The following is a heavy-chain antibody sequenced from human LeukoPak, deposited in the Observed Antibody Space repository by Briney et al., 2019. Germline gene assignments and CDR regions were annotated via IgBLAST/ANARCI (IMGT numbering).Heavy chain of an antibody. CDR1: GFTFSNAW. CDR2: IKSKTDGGTT. J-gene: IGHJ4*02. V-gene: IGHV3-15*01. Sequence: GGSLRLSCAASGFTFSNAWMSWVRQAPGKRLESVGRIKSKTDGGTTDYAAPLKGRFTISRDDSKNTLYLQMNSLKTEDTAVYYCTTDRDEKYYFDYWGQGTLVTVSS. CDR3: TTDRDEKYYFDY.